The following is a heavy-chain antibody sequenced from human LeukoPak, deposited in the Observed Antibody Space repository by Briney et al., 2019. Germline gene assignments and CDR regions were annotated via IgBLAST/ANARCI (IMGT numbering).Heavy chain of an antibody. CDR2: ISSSGSTI. CDR3: ARGSSRIVGATADLFDN. CDR1: GFTFSDYY. D-gene: IGHD1-26*01. J-gene: IGHJ4*02. Sequence: PGGSLRLSCAASGFTFSDYYMSWVRQAPGKGLEWVSYISSSGSTIYYADSVKGRFTISRDNAKNSLYLQMSSLRAEDTAVYYCARGSSRIVGATADLFDNWGQGTLVTVSS. V-gene: IGHV3-11*04.